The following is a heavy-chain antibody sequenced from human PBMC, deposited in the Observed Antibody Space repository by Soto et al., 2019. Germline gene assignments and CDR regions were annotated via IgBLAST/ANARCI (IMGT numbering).Heavy chain of an antibody. CDR1: GFTFSSYG. CDR2: IWYDGSNK. Sequence: QVQLVESGGGVVQPGRSLRLSCAASGFTFSSYGMHWVRQAPGKGLEWVAVIWYDGSNKYYADSVKGRFTISRDNSKNPLYLQMNSLRAEDTAVYYCARAAAKFNYFDYWGQGTLVTVSS. CDR3: ARAAAKFNYFDY. D-gene: IGHD6-13*01. V-gene: IGHV3-33*01. J-gene: IGHJ4*02.